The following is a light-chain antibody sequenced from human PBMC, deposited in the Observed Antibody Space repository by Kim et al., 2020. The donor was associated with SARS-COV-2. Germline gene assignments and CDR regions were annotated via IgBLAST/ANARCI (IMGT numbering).Light chain of an antibody. V-gene: IGKV2-30*01. J-gene: IGKJ2*01. CDR1: QSLVTSDGNTY. CDR3: MQGTHWTYT. Sequence: DAVMTQSTLSLPVTLGQPASISCRSSQSLVTSDGNTYLNWFQQRPGQSPRRLIYKVSNRDSGVPDRFSGSGSGTDFTLKISGVEAEDVGIYYCMQGTHWTYTFGQGTKLEIK. CDR2: KVS.